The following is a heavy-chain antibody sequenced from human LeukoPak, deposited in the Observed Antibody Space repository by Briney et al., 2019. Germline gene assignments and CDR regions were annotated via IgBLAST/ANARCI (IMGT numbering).Heavy chain of an antibody. Sequence: ASVKVSCKASGYPFTSYGISWVRQAPGQGLEWMGWISGYNGNTNYAQKLQGRVTMTTDTSTSTAYMELRSLRSDDTAVYYCARDYRKVFGVTIIDGMDVWGQGTTVTVSS. V-gene: IGHV1-18*01. CDR2: ISGYNGNT. CDR1: GYPFTSYG. CDR3: ARDYRKVFGVTIIDGMDV. J-gene: IGHJ6*02. D-gene: IGHD3-3*01.